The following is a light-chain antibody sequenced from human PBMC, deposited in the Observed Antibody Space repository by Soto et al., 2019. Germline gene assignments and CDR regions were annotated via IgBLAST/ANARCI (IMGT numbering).Light chain of an antibody. Sequence: EIVLTQSPGTLSLSPGERATLSCRASQSVSSSYLAWYQQKPGQAPRLLIYGASSRATGIPDRFSGSGSGTDFPLTISRLEPEDFAVYYCQQYGSAPLTFGGRTKVEIK. CDR3: QQYGSAPLT. V-gene: IGKV3-20*01. CDR1: QSVSSSY. CDR2: GAS. J-gene: IGKJ4*01.